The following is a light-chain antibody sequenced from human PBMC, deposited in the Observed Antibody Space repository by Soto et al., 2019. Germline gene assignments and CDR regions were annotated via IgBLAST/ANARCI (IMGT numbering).Light chain of an antibody. CDR3: CSYAVSSTWG. CDR2: EGG. CDR1: ISDVGCYNL. Sequence: QSVLPQPASVSGTPGQSITLPCTGTISDVGCYNLVSWYQQHPGKAPKLMLYEGGKRPSWVSNRLSGSKSGNTASQTIAGLQAEDEADYNCCSYAVSSTWGFGGGTKLTVL. J-gene: IGLJ3*02. V-gene: IGLV2-23*01.